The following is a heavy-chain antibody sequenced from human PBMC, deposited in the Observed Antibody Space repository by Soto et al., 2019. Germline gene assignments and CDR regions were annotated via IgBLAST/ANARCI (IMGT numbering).Heavy chain of an antibody. CDR1: GFTFSNYG. J-gene: IGHJ5*02. D-gene: IGHD3-22*01. CDR3: VRDDGFRDRSAP. Sequence: QVQLVESGGGVVQPGRSLRLSCAASGFTFSNYGMHWVRQAPDRGLEWVAAMWYDESRTFYAESVKGRFTISRDDSRKTLYIEMNTLRVDDTGVYYCVRDDGFRDRSAPWGQGTLVTVSS. CDR2: MWYDESRT. V-gene: IGHV3-33*01.